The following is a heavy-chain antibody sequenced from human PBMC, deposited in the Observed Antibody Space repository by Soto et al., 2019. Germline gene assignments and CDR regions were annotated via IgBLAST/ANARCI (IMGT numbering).Heavy chain of an antibody. J-gene: IGHJ4*02. Sequence: PGGSLRLSCAASGFTFSSYGMHWVRQAPGKRLEWVAVISYDGSNKYYADSVKGRFTISRDNSKNTLYLQMNSLRAEDTAVYYCAKRRDYYDSSGYEIDYWGQGTLVTVSS. D-gene: IGHD3-22*01. CDR3: AKRRDYYDSSGYEIDY. V-gene: IGHV3-30*18. CDR2: ISYDGSNK. CDR1: GFTFSSYG.